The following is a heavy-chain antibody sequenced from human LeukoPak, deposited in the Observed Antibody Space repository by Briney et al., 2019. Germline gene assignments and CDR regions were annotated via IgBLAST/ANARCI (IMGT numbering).Heavy chain of an antibody. J-gene: IGHJ4*02. CDR1: AGSISSGSYY. V-gene: IGHV4-61*09. Sequence: SETLSLTCTVSAGSISSGSYYWSWIRQPAGKRLEWIAHISSTGNTNYNPSLKSRVTISVDPSKNQFSLQLNSVTAADTAVYYCARAPYSSSWYRPAPFDHWGQGTLVTVSS. CDR2: ISSTGNT. CDR3: ARAPYSSSWYRPAPFDH. D-gene: IGHD6-13*01.